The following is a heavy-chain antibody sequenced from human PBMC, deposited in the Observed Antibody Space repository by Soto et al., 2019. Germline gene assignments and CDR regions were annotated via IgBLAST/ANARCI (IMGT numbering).Heavy chain of an antibody. CDR2: IYYSGST. CDR1: GGSISSGGYY. D-gene: IGHD2-15*01. CDR3: ARRYGGNFDY. V-gene: IGHV4-31*03. J-gene: IGHJ4*02. Sequence: SETLSLTCTVSGGSISSGGYYWSWIRQHPGKGLEWIGYIYYSGSTYYNPSLKSRVTISVDTSKNQSSLKLSSVTAADTAVYYCARRYGGNFDYWGQGTLVTAPQ.